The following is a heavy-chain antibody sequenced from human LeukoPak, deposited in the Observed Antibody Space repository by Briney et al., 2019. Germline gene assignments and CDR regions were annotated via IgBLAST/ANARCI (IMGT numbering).Heavy chain of an antibody. CDR3: ARRVVPAYYYYYGMDV. CDR2: IYYSGST. Sequence: SETLSLTCTVSGGSISSYYWSWIRQPPGKGLEWIGYIYYSGSTNYNPSLKSRVTISVDTSKNQFSLKLSSVTAADTAVYYCARRVVPAYYYYYGMDVWGQGTTVTVSS. V-gene: IGHV4-59*08. J-gene: IGHJ6*02. CDR1: GGSISSYY. D-gene: IGHD2-2*01.